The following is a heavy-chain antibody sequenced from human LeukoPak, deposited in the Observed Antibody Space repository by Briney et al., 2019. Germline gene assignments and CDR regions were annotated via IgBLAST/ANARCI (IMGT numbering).Heavy chain of an antibody. CDR3: TAQTMYSRAIP. V-gene: IGHV3-15*01. D-gene: IGHD6-13*01. J-gene: IGHJ5*02. CDR1: GFTFSDAW. CDR2: IKSKTDGGTT. Sequence: GGSLRLSCVTSGFTFSDAWMSWVRQAPGKGLEWVGRIKSKTDGGTTDYAAPVKGRFSISRDDSKNMLYLQMNSLKTEDTAVYYCTAQTMYSRAIPWGQGTLVTVSS.